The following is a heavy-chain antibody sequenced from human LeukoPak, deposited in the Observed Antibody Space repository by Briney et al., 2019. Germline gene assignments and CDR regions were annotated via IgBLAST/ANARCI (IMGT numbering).Heavy chain of an antibody. CDR2: IIPIFGTA. D-gene: IGHD1-7*01. CDR3: ARVLELQFWFDP. J-gene: IGHJ5*02. Sequence: SVKVSCKASGGTFSSYAISWVRQAPGQGLEWMGGIIPIFGTANYAQKFQGRVTITADKSTSTAYMELSSLRSEDTAVYCCARVLELQFWFDPWGQGTLVTVSS. CDR1: GGTFSSYA. V-gene: IGHV1-69*06.